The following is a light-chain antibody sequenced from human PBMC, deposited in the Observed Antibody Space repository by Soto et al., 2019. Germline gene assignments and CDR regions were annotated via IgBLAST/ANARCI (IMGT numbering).Light chain of an antibody. J-gene: IGLJ2*01. Sequence: QSALTQPASVSGSPGQSITITCTGTSSDVGGYNYVSWHQQHPGKAPKLMIYEVSNRPSGVSNRFSGSKSGNTASLTISGLQAEDEGDYYCSSYTSSKTLVFGGGTKVTVL. V-gene: IGLV2-14*01. CDR3: SSYTSSKTLV. CDR2: EVS. CDR1: SSDVGGYNY.